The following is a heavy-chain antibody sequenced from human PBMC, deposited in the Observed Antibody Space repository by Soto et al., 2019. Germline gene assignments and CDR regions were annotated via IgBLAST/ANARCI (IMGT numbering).Heavy chain of an antibody. V-gene: IGHV3-48*03. CDR2: ISGSGSTI. D-gene: IGHD3-3*01. CDR1: GFTFSGYE. J-gene: IGHJ6*02. CDR3: AREVTVFGVIVPTPMDV. Sequence: GGSLRLSCAASGFTFSGYEINWVRQAPGKGLEWISYISGSGSTIYYADSVKGRFTIPRDNAKKSLYLQMNSLRAEDTAVYYCAREVTVFGVIVPTPMDVWGQGTTVTVSS.